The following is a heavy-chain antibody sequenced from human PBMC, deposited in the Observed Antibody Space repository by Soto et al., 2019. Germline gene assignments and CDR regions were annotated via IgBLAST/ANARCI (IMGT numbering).Heavy chain of an antibody. CDR2: IYYSGST. CDR1: GGSISSYY. J-gene: IGHJ4*02. Sequence: PSETLSLTCTVSGGSISSYYWSWIRQPPGKGLEWIGYIYYSGSTNYNPSLKSRVTISVDTSKNQFSLELSSVTAADTAVYYCARAIDYEFDYWGQGTLVTVSS. D-gene: IGHD4-17*01. V-gene: IGHV4-59*01. CDR3: ARAIDYEFDY.